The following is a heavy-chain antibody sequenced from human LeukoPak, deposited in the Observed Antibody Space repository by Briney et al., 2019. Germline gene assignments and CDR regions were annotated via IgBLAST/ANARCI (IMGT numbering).Heavy chain of an antibody. CDR2: IKQDGSEK. Sequence: GGSLRLSCAASGFTFSSYWMSWVRQAPGKGLEWVANIKQDGSEKYYVDSVKGRFTISRDNSKNTLYLQVNSLRAEDTAVYYCARYASGAGAMDVWGKGTTVTISS. D-gene: IGHD3-10*01. CDR1: GFTFSSYW. CDR3: ARYASGAGAMDV. V-gene: IGHV3-7*01. J-gene: IGHJ6*03.